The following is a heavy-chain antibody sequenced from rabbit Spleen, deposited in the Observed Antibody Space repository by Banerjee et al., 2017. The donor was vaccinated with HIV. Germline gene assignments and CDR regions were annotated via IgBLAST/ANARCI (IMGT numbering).Heavy chain of an antibody. J-gene: IGHJ4*01. D-gene: IGHD4-1*01. CDR2: IEPIFGRT. V-gene: IGHV1S47*01. Sequence: QEQLVESGGGLVQPGGSLKLSCKASGFDFSNYGVSWVRQAPGKGLEWIGYIEPIFGRTYYANWVNGRFTVSSHNAQNTLYLQLNSLTAADTATYFCVREVAARFHLWGPGTLVTVS. CDR1: GFDFSNYG. CDR3: VREVAARFHL.